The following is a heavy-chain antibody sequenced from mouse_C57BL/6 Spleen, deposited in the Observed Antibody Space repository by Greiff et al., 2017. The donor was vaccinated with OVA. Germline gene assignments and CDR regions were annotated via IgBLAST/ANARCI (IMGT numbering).Heavy chain of an antibody. D-gene: IGHD2-3*01. CDR2: IYPRDGSP. J-gene: IGHJ4*01. CDR3: ARDDGPRVDY. Sequence: QVQLQQSGPELVKPGASVKLSCKASGYTFTSYDLNWVKQRPGQGLEWIGWIYPRDGSPKYTEKFKGKATLTVDTSSSTAYMELHSLTSEDSAVYFCARDDGPRVDYWGQGTSVTVSS. CDR1: GYTFTSYD. V-gene: IGHV1-85*01.